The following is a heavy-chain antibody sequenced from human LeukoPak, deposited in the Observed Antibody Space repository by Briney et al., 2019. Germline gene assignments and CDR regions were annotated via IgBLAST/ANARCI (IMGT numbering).Heavy chain of an antibody. J-gene: IGHJ4*02. Sequence: PSQTLSLTCTVSGGSISSGSSYWGWIRQPAGKGLEWIGRIYTSGSANYNPSLKSRVTISLDTSKNQFSLKLSSVTAADTAVYYCARVGYGPVDYWGQGTLVTVSS. CDR2: IYTSGSA. CDR3: ARVGYGPVDY. V-gene: IGHV4-61*02. D-gene: IGHD5-18*01. CDR1: GGSISSGSSY.